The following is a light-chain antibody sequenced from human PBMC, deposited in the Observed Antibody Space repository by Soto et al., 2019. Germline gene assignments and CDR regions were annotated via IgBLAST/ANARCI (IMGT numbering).Light chain of an antibody. CDR1: QSISSY. CDR2: AAS. J-gene: IGKJ1*01. Sequence: DIQMTQSPSSLSASVGDRVTITCRASQSISSYLNWYQQKPGKAPKLLIYAASSLQSGVPSRFSGSGSGTDFTISISSVQPEDFTTYYCQQSYSTHRTFGQGTKVEIK. V-gene: IGKV1-39*01. CDR3: QQSYSTHRT.